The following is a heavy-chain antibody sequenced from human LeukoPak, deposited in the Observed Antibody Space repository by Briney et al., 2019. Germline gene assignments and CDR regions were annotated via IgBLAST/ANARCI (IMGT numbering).Heavy chain of an antibody. V-gene: IGHV1-69-2*01. CDR2: VDPEDGET. Sequence: GATVKISCKASGYTFTDYYMHWVQQAPGKGLEWMGRVDPEDGETIYAEKFQGRVTITADTSTDTAYMELSSLKSEDTAVYYCATDSSIFRGDFWSGYSSGVHYWGQGTLVTVSS. D-gene: IGHD3-3*01. CDR1: GYTFTDYY. J-gene: IGHJ4*02. CDR3: ATDSSIFRGDFWSGYSSGVHY.